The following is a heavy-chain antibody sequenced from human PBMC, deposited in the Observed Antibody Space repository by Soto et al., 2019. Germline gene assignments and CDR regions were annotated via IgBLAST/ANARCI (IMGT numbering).Heavy chain of an antibody. CDR3: ARSLIDSSGFRYDAFGI. CDR2: ISYDGTNK. V-gene: IGHV3-30-3*01. D-gene: IGHD6-19*01. J-gene: IGHJ3*02. CDR1: GFTFSTYA. Sequence: GGFLRLSCAASGFTFSTYAMHWVRQAPGKGLEWVAVISYDGTNKYYADSVKGRFTISRDNSKNTLYLQMNSLRAEDTAVYYCARSLIDSSGFRYDAFGIWGQGTMVTVSS.